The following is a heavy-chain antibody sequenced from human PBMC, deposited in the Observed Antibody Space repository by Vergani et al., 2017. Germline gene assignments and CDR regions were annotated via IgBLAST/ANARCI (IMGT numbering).Heavy chain of an antibody. D-gene: IGHD3-9*01. CDR3: ARETDTGSSVSYNYYAMDV. J-gene: IGHJ6*02. CDR2: LTGGGGST. Sequence: EVQLLESGGSLKQPGGSVRLSCAASGFTFSTYAMHWVRQAPGKGLEWVSALTGGGGSTYYADSFKGRFIISRDNTKNTLYLQMNSLRAEDTAVYYCARETDTGSSVSYNYYAMDVWGQGTTVSVSS. V-gene: IGHV3-23*01. CDR1: GFTFSTYA.